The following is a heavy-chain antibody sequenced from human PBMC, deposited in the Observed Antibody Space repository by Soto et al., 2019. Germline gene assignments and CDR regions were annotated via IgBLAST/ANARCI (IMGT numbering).Heavy chain of an antibody. CDR2: VSSVGSTT. Sequence: PGGSLRLSSEASGFSFSDDWMHWVRQAPGKGLVWVSSVSSVGSTTDYADSVKGRFTISRDNAKNTLYLQMNSLGAEDTAVYYCVRGKYSGSYFFDYWGQGTLVTVSS. V-gene: IGHV3-74*01. J-gene: IGHJ4*02. D-gene: IGHD1-26*01. CDR1: GFSFSDDW. CDR3: VRGKYSGSYFFDY.